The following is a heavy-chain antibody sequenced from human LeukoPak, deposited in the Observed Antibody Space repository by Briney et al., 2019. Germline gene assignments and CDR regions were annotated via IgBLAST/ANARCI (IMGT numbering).Heavy chain of an antibody. Sequence: ASVKVSCKVSGYTLTELSMHWVRQAPGKGVEWMGGFDPEDGETIYAQKFQGRVTMTEDTSTDTAYMELSSVRSEDTAVYYCATAVLNGDSMDVWGKGTTVTVSS. CDR1: GYTLTELS. J-gene: IGHJ6*03. D-gene: IGHD5-24*01. CDR2: FDPEDGET. V-gene: IGHV1-24*01. CDR3: ATAVLNGDSMDV.